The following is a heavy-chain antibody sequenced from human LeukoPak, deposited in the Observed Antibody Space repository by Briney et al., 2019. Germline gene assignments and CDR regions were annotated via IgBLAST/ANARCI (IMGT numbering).Heavy chain of an antibody. CDR2: ISWDGGST. V-gene: IGHV3-43D*03. CDR3: AKDMAAYYYASGNIDY. CDR1: GFTFDDYA. D-gene: IGHD3-10*01. Sequence: PGGSLRLSCAASGFTFDDYAMHWVRQAPGKGLEWVSLISWDGGSTYYADSVKGRFTISRDNSKNSLYLQMNSLRAEDTALYYCAKDMAAYYYASGNIDYWGQRTLVTVSS. J-gene: IGHJ4*02.